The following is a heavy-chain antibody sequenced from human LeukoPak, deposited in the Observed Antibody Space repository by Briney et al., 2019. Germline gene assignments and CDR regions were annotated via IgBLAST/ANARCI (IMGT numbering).Heavy chain of an antibody. Sequence: ASVTVSCKASGYTFTSYGISWERQAPGQGLEWMAWISAYNGNTNYAQKLQGRVTMTTDTSTSTAYMELRSLRSDDTAVYYCARVGVATFTYWFDPWGQGTLVTVSS. CDR2: ISAYNGNT. J-gene: IGHJ5*02. V-gene: IGHV1-18*01. CDR3: ARVGVATFTYWFDP. CDR1: GYTFTSYG. D-gene: IGHD5-12*01.